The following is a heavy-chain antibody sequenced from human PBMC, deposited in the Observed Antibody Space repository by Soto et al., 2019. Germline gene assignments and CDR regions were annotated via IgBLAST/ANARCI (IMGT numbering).Heavy chain of an antibody. V-gene: IGHV3-33*01. CDR2: TWFDGSKK. CDR3: ATDPRGGGFGNFDY. J-gene: IGHJ4*02. CDR1: GFTFTSFG. D-gene: IGHD2-15*01. Sequence: GGSLRLSCATSGFTFTSFGMHWVRQAPGKGLEWVAVTWFDGSKKYLADSVKGRFTISRDNSKSTVYLQMNSLRVEDTAVYYCATDPRGGGFGNFDYWGQGT.